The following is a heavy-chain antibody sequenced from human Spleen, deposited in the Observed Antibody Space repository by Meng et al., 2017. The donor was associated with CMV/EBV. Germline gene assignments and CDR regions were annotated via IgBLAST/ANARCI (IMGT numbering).Heavy chain of an antibody. Sequence: GESLKISCAASGFTVSSNYMSWVRQVPGKGLVWVSRLNSDDGSTRYADSVKGRFTISGDTVKNTVNLQMNSLRVDDTAVYYCVREGAVAGYGMDVWGQGTTVTVSS. CDR3: VREGAVAGYGMDV. J-gene: IGHJ6*02. CDR1: GFTVSSNY. CDR2: LNSDDGST. D-gene: IGHD6-19*01. V-gene: IGHV3-74*01.